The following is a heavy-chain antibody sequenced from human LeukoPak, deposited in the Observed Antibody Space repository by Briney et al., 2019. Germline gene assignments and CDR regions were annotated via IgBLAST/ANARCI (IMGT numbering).Heavy chain of an antibody. Sequence: GGSLRLSCAASGFTVSSNYMSWVRQAPGKGLEWVSVTYSGGSTYYADSVKGRFTISRDNSKNTLYLQMNSMRDEDTTVECGPEGGLWFSRNWFDPGGRETLVTVSS. D-gene: IGHD3-16*02. V-gene: IGHV3-66*01. CDR3: PEGGLWFSRNWFDP. CDR2: TYSGGST. CDR1: GFTVSSNY. J-gene: IGHJ5*02.